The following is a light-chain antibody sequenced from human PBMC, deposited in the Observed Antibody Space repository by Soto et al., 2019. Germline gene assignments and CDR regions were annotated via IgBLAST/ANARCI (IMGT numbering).Light chain of an antibody. J-gene: IGKJ1*01. CDR3: QQYGSSPPA. V-gene: IGKV3-20*01. Sequence: ENVLTQSPGTVSLSPGERATLSCRASQSVSSRYLAWYQQKPGQAPSLLIYGSSSKATGIPDRFSGSGSGQEFTLTISRLEPEDCALYSCQQYGSSPPAFGQGTKVDLK. CDR2: GSS. CDR1: QSVSSRY.